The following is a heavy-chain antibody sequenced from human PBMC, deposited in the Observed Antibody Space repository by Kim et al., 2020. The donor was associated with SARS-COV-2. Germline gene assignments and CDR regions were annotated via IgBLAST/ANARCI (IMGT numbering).Heavy chain of an antibody. CDR1: GFTFSSYG. CDR2: IWYDGSNK. V-gene: IGHV3-33*01. J-gene: IGHJ6*02. D-gene: IGHD1-26*01. CDR3: ARDLLVGATSYGMDV. Sequence: GGSLRLSCAASGFTFSSYGMHWVRQAPGKGLEWVAVIWYDGSNKYYADSVKGRFTISRDNSKNTLYLQMNSLRAEDTGVYYCARDLLVGATSYGMDVWGQGTTVTVSS.